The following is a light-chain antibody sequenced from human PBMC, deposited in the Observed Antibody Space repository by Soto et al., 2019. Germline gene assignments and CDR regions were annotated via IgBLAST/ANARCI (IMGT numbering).Light chain of an antibody. CDR2: GVS. CDR3: QQYNNWPHT. V-gene: IGKV3-15*01. J-gene: IGKJ2*01. CDR1: QSVSSK. Sequence: EIVMTQSPATLSVSPEERATLSCRASQSVSSKLAWFQQKPGQAPSLLIYGVSTRATGVPVRFSGSGSGTEFTLTINSLQSEDFAVYYCQQYNNWPHTVGQGTKVDSK.